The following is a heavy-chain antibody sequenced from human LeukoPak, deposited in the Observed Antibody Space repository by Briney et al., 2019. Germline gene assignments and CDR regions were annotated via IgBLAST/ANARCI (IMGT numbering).Heavy chain of an antibody. V-gene: IGHV4-38-2*02. CDR3: ASPELTSGYYRGSFDY. J-gene: IGHJ4*02. Sequence: SETLSLTCTVSGYFISSGYYWGWIRQPPGKGLEWIGEINHSGSTNYNPSLKSRVTISVDTSKNQFSLKLSSVTAADTAVYYCASPELTSGYYRGSFDYWGQGTLVTVSS. CDR1: GYFISSGYY. CDR2: INHSGST. D-gene: IGHD3-22*01.